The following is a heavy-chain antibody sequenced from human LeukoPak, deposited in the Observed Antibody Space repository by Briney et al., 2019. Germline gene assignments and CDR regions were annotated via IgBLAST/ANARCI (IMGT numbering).Heavy chain of an antibody. V-gene: IGHV4-34*01. Sequence: PSETLSLTCAVYGGSFSGYYWSWIRQPPGKGLEWIGEINHSGSTNYNPSLKSRVTISVDTSKNQFSLKLSSVTAADTAVYYCARMGPLFYGLGSYYKKDPFDPWGQGNLVTVSS. CDR1: GGSFSGYY. D-gene: IGHD3-10*01. CDR2: INHSGST. J-gene: IGHJ5*02. CDR3: ARMGPLFYGLGSYYKKDPFDP.